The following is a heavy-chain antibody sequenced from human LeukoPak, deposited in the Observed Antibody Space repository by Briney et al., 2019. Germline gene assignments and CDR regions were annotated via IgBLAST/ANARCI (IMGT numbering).Heavy chain of an antibody. V-gene: IGHV3-30*02. J-gene: IGHJ3*02. CDR3: ATRLAVDAFDI. Sequence: PGGSLRLSCEAAGFAFSSYSMHWVRQAPGKGLEWVAFIRYDGSNKYYADSVKGRFHIYRDNLKSAQYLQMNSLRGEDTALYHCATRLAVDAFDIWGQGAMVTVSS. CDR1: GFAFSSYS. CDR2: IRYDGSNK. D-gene: IGHD3-9*01.